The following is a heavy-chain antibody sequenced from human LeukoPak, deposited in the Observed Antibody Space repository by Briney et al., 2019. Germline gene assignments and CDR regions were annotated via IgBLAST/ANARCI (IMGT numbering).Heavy chain of an antibody. J-gene: IGHJ4*02. CDR2: FDPEDGET. V-gene: IGHV1-24*01. Sequence: ASVKVSCKVSGYTLTELSMHWVRQAPGKGLEWMGGFDPEDGETIYAQKFQGRVTMTEDTSTDTAYMELSSQRSEDTAVYYCAKAFRADDLNYYDSSGFDYWGQGTLVTVSS. D-gene: IGHD3-22*01. CDR3: AKAFRADDLNYYDSSGFDY. CDR1: GYTLTELS.